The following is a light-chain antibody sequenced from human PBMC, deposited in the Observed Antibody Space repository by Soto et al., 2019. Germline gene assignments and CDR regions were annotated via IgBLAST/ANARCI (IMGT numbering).Light chain of an antibody. Sequence: QLVLTQSPSAAASLGASVKLTCTLSSGHSSYAIAWHQQQPEKGPRYLMKLNSDGSHSNMDGIPDRFSGSSSGAERYLTISSLQSEDEADYYCQTWGTGTVIFGGGTKLTVL. CDR1: SGHSSYA. CDR3: QTWGTGTVI. V-gene: IGLV4-69*01. CDR2: LNSDGSH. J-gene: IGLJ2*01.